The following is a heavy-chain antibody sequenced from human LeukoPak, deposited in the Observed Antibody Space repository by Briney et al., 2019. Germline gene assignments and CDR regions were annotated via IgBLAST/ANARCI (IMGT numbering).Heavy chain of an antibody. V-gene: IGHV1-69*04. CDR2: IIPILGIA. Sequence: SVKVSCKASGGTFSSYAISWVRQAPGQGLEWMGRIIPILGIANYAQKFQGRVTITADKSTSTAYMELSSLRSEDTAVYYCASEAAAGAHVDYWGQGTLVIVSS. D-gene: IGHD6-13*01. CDR3: ASEAAAGAHVDY. J-gene: IGHJ4*02. CDR1: GGTFSSYA.